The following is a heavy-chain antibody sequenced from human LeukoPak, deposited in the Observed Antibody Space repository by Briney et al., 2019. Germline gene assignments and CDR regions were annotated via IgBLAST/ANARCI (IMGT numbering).Heavy chain of an antibody. V-gene: IGHV1-8*01. D-gene: IGHD3-22*01. CDR1: GYSFSSYD. CDR2: MNPNSGNT. J-gene: IGHJ4*02. Sequence: GASVKVSCKASGYSFSSYDINWVRQATGQGLEWMGWMNPNSGNTGYAQKFQGRVTMTRNTSINTAYMELSSLRSEDTAVYYCARDYDSSGYWVDWGQGTLVTVPS. CDR3: ARDYDSSGYWVD.